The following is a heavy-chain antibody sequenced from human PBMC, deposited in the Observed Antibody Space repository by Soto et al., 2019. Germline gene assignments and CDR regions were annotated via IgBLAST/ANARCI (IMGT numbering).Heavy chain of an antibody. D-gene: IGHD3-10*01. CDR2: INDSGST. CDR3: ARGLLLWFGELARRGGYYCMDV. V-gene: IGHV4-34*01. CDR1: GGSFSGYY. J-gene: IGHJ6*03. Sequence: QVQLQQWGAGLLKPSETLSLTCAVYGGSFSGYYWSWIRQTPGKGLEWIGEINDSGSTNNNPSLKSRVTILVDTPKNQFSLKLSSVPAASPAVYYWARGLLLWFGELARRGGYYCMDVCGKGTTGTVSS.